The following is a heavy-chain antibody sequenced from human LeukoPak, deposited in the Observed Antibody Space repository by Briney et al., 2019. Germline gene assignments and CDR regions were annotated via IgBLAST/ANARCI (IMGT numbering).Heavy chain of an antibody. CDR2: INHSGST. J-gene: IGHJ4*02. D-gene: IGHD3-22*01. CDR3: ARGRPYYYDSSGYYAADLDY. Sequence: PSETLSLTCAVYGGSFSGYYWSWIRQPPGKGLEWIGEINHSGSTNYNPSLKSRVTISVDTSKNQFSLKLSSVTAADTAVYYCARGRPYYYDSSGYYAADLDYWGQGTLVTVSS. V-gene: IGHV4-34*01. CDR1: GGSFSGYY.